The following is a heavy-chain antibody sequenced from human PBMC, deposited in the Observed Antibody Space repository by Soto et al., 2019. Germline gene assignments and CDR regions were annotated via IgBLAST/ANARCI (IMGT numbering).Heavy chain of an antibody. J-gene: IGHJ5*02. CDR2: IKQDGNDK. Sequence: PRLSCAASGFSFSSHWMSWVRQAPGKGLEWVANIKQDGNDKRYVDSVKGRFTISRDNAKSSLYPQMNSLRVEDTAVYYCARYSYSSGPQDSWGQGTLVTVSS. CDR1: GFSFSSHW. D-gene: IGHD6-19*01. CDR3: ARYSYSSGPQDS. V-gene: IGHV3-7*03.